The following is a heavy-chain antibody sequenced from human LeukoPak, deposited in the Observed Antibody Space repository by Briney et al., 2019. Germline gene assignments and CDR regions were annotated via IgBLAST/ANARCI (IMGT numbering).Heavy chain of an antibody. V-gene: IGHV3-30*18. CDR1: GFTFSSYG. Sequence: RRSLRLSCAASGFTFSSYGMHWVRQAPGKGLEWVAVISYDGSNKYYADSVKGRFTISRDNSKNTLYLQMNSLRAEDTAVYYCAKGGYYDSSGYFTIDYWGQGTLVTVSS. CDR2: ISYDGSNK. J-gene: IGHJ4*02. D-gene: IGHD3-22*01. CDR3: AKGGYYDSSGYFTIDY.